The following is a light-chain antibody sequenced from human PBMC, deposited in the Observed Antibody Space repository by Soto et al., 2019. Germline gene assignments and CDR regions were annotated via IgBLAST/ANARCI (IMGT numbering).Light chain of an antibody. CDR3: QKYNSAPLT. Sequence: DIPMTQSPSSLSASFGDRVTMTCRASQGIGIYLAWFQQRPGNTPKLLIYAASTLQSGVRSRFSGSGSGTDFTLTISSLQPEDVATYYCQKYNSAPLTFGGGTRVEIK. CDR2: AAS. J-gene: IGKJ4*01. V-gene: IGKV1-27*01. CDR1: QGIGIY.